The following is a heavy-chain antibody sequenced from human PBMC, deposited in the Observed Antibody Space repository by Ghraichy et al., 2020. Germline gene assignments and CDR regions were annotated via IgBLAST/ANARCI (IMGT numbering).Heavy chain of an antibody. J-gene: IGHJ3*02. Sequence: SLNISCAVSGGSITSGSFSWSWIRQPPGKGLEWIGYIYHSGATHYNPSLKSRVSISLDDSKNQFSLRLSSVTAADTAVYYCARAPYDDDGFYDDGFDIWGQGTMFTVSS. CDR2: IYHSGAT. V-gene: IGHV4-30-2*01. CDR1: GGSITSGSFS. CDR3: ARAPYDDDGFYDDGFDI. D-gene: IGHD3-22*01.